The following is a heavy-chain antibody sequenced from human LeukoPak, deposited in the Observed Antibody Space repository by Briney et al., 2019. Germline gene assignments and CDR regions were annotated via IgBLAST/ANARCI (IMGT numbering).Heavy chain of an antibody. Sequence: GGSLRLSCAASGFTFSSYWMSWVRQAPGKGLEWVANIKQDGSEKYYVDSVKGRFTISRDNAKNSLYLQMNSLRAEDTAAYYCARDLLRYFDWFDYWGQGTLVTVSS. V-gene: IGHV3-7*01. CDR1: GFTFSSYW. D-gene: IGHD3-9*01. CDR3: ARDLLRYFDWFDY. J-gene: IGHJ5*01. CDR2: IKQDGSEK.